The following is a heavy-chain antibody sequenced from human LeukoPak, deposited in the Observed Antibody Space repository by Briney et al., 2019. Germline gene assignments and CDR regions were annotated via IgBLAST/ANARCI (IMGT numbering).Heavy chain of an antibody. D-gene: IGHD4/OR15-4a*01. Sequence: SETLSLTCTVSGGSISSGSYYWSWIRQPAGKGLEWIGRIYSSGSTNYNPSFKSRLTISIDKSKNQFSLKLTSVTAADSAVYFCARGLLLGDDYDPPFRYWGQGTLVTVSS. CDR3: ARGLLLGDDYDPPFRY. V-gene: IGHV4-61*02. CDR2: IYSSGST. CDR1: GGSISSGSYY. J-gene: IGHJ4*02.